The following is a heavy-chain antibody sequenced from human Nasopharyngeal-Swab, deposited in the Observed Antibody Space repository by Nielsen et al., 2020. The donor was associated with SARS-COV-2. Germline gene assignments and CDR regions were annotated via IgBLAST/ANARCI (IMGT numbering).Heavy chain of an antibody. J-gene: IGHJ3*02. Sequence: LSCDVSGGSNSSSNWWGWVRQPPGKGLGGIGENYPSGSNNYNPSLKSRVNISVDNSKNQFSLKLSSVTAADTAVYYCARDRALRFLEWLNGVRAFDIWGQVTMVTVSS. CDR1: GGSNSSSNW. CDR2: NYPSGSN. CDR3: ARDRALRFLEWLNGVRAFDI. V-gene: IGHV4-4*02. D-gene: IGHD3-3*01.